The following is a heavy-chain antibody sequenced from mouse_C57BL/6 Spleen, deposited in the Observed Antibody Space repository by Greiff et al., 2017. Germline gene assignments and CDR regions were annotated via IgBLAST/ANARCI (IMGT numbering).Heavy chain of an antibody. CDR3: AGTGPYYAMDY. Sequence: QVQLKQPGAELVKPGASVKLSCKASGYTFTSYWMHWVKQRPGQGLEWIGRIHPNSGSTNYNEKFKSKATLTLDKSSSTAYMQLSSLTSEDAAVYDCAGTGPYYAMDYWGQGTSVTVSS. D-gene: IGHD4-1*01. CDR1: GYTFTSYW. V-gene: IGHV1-64*01. J-gene: IGHJ4*01. CDR2: IHPNSGST.